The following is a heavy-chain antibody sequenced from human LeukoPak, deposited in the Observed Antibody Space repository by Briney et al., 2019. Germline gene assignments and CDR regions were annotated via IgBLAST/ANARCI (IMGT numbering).Heavy chain of an antibody. Sequence: SQTLSLTCAISGDSVSSNNGAWNWIRQSPSSGLEWLGRTYYRAKWYNDYAESLISRITISPVTSKNQFSLQLYSVTPEDTAVYYCARAVGTTGWHTFDYWGQGTLVTVSS. CDR3: ARAVGTTGWHTFDY. CDR1: GDSVSSNNGA. CDR2: TYYRAKWYN. D-gene: IGHD3-9*01. J-gene: IGHJ4*02. V-gene: IGHV6-1*01.